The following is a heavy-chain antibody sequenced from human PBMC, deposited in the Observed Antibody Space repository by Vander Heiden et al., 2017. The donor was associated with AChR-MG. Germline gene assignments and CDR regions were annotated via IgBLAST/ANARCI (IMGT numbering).Heavy chain of an antibody. Sequence: EVQLVESGGGLVKPGGSLRLSCAASGFTFRSYTMNWFRQAPGKGLEWVSSISSSTSYIYYADPVKGRFTISRDNAKNSLYLQMNSLRADDTAVYYCARDRDYNFWSGQYIDNWFDPWGQGTLVTVSS. CDR2: ISSSTSYI. D-gene: IGHD3-3*01. CDR1: GFTFRSYT. V-gene: IGHV3-21*01. J-gene: IGHJ5*02. CDR3: ARDRDYNFWSGQYIDNWFDP.